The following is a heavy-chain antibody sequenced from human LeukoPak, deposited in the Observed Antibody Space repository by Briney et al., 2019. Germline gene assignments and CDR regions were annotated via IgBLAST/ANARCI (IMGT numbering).Heavy chain of an antibody. CDR3: AKDPLKHCSSTSCYKGAVDY. CDR1: GFTFSDYY. J-gene: IGHJ4*02. D-gene: IGHD2-2*02. V-gene: IGHV3-11*01. Sequence: GGSLRLSCAASGFTFSDYYMSWIRQAPGKGLEWVSYISSSGSTIYYADSVKGRFTISRDNAKNSLYLQMNSLRAEDTAVYYCAKDPLKHCSSTSCYKGAVDYWGQGTLVTVSS. CDR2: ISSSGSTI.